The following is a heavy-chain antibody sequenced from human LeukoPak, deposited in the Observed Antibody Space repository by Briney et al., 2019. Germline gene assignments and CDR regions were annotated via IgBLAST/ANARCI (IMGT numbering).Heavy chain of an antibody. Sequence: SETLSLTCAVYGGSFSGYYWYWIRQPPGKGLEWIGEINHSGTTNYNPSLKSRVTISVDTSKNQFSLKLSSVTAADTAVYYCGRGENYYDNSGYDYWGQGTLVTVSS. J-gene: IGHJ4*02. CDR1: GGSFSGYY. CDR2: INHSGTT. V-gene: IGHV4-34*01. D-gene: IGHD3-22*01. CDR3: GRGENYYDNSGYDY.